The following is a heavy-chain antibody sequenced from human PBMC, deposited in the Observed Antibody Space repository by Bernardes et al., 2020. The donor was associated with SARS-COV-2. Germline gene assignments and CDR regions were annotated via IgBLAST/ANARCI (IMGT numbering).Heavy chain of an antibody. J-gene: IGHJ3*02. Sequence: GGSLRLSCAASGFSFSAYWMNWVRQAPGKGLEWVANIRPDGSATYYSDSVRGRFTISRDNAKNSLYLQMNSLRVDDTAVYYCARDKGPLEWLQNAFDIWGQGTTVTVSS. CDR3: ARDKGPLEWLQNAFDI. CDR1: GFSFSAYW. D-gene: IGHD3-3*01. CDR2: IRPDGSAT. V-gene: IGHV3-7*03.